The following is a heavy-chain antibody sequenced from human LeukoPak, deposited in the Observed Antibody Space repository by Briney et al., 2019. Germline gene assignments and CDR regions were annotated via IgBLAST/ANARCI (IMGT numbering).Heavy chain of an antibody. J-gene: IGHJ4*02. D-gene: IGHD1-26*01. CDR3: ARGGTVGAPEY. V-gene: IGHV3-30-3*01. CDR1: GFTFSSYA. Sequence: GGSLRLSCAASGFTFSSYAMHWVRQAPGKGLEWVAVISYDGSNKYYADSVKGRFTISRDNSKNTLYLQMNSLGAEDTAVYYCARGGTVGAPEYWGQGTLVTVSS. CDR2: ISYDGSNK.